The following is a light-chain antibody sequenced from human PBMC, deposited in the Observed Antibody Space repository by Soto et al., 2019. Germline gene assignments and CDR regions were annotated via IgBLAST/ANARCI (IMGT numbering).Light chain of an antibody. Sequence: DIQMTQSPSSLSASVGDRVTITCRASQSISIHLNWYQQKPGKAPNLLIYGASSLKSGVPARFRGSGSGTDFTLTNSSLQPEDFAIYYCQQTYTTPEITFGQGTRLEIK. CDR1: QSISIH. V-gene: IGKV1-39*01. CDR3: QQTYTTPEIT. J-gene: IGKJ5*01. CDR2: GAS.